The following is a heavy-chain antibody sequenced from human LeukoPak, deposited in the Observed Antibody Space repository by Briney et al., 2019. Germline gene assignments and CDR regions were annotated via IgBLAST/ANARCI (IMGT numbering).Heavy chain of an antibody. CDR2: INPNSGGT. J-gene: IGHJ4*02. D-gene: IGHD3-22*01. V-gene: IGHV1-2*02. CDR1: GYTFTGYD. Sequence: ASVKVSCKASGYTFTGYDMHWVRQAPGQGLEWMGWINPNSGGTNYAQKFQGRVTMTRDTSISTAYMELSRLRSDDTAVYYCARGSSAMIAYVDYWGQGTLVTVSS. CDR3: ARGSSAMIAYVDY.